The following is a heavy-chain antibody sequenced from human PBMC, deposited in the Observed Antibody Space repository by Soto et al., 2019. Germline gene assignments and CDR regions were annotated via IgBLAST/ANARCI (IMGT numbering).Heavy chain of an antibody. Sequence: PSETLSLTCTVSGGSISSYYRSWIRQPPGKGLEWIGNIYYSGSTNYNPSLKSRVTISVDTSKNYFSLKLSSVTAADTAVYYCARGVEKRRDFWSGYYFDYWGQGTLVTVS. D-gene: IGHD3-3*01. CDR2: IYYSGST. CDR1: GGSISSYY. CDR3: ARGVEKRRDFWSGYYFDY. V-gene: IGHV4-59*01. J-gene: IGHJ4*02.